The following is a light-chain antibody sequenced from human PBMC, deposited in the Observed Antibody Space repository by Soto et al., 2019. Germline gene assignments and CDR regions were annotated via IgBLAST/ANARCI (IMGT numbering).Light chain of an antibody. CDR1: QSVSNNY. CDR2: LAS. J-gene: IGKJ2*01. Sequence: EIVLTQSPGTLSLSPGERATLSCRASQSVSNNYLAWYQQKPGQAPRLLIYLASSMATGIPGRFSGSGSGTDFTLTISRLEPEDFALYYCQQYATSPMYTFGHGTKLEI. CDR3: QQYATSPMYT. V-gene: IGKV3-20*01.